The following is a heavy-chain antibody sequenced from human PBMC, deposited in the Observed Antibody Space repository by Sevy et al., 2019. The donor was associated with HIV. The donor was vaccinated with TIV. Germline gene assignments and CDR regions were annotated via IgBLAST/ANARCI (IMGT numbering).Heavy chain of an antibody. CDR2: IIAYNGNT. CDR3: ARVEYYYDSSGYLNINWFDP. V-gene: IGHV1-18*01. Sequence: ASVEVSCKASGYTFTSYGISWVRQAPGQGLEWMGWIIAYNGNTNYAQKLQGRVTMTTDTSTSTAYMELRSLRSDDTAVYYCARVEYYYDSSGYLNINWFDPWGQGTLVTVSS. J-gene: IGHJ5*02. D-gene: IGHD3-22*01. CDR1: GYTFTSYG.